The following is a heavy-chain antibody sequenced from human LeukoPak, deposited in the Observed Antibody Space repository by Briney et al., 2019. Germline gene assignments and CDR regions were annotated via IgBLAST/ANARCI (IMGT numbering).Heavy chain of an antibody. Sequence: GASVTVSCKASGYTFTGYYMHWVRQAPGQGLEWMGWINPNSGGTNYAQKFQGRVTMTRDTSISTAYMELSRLRSDDTAVYYCARDLLGYSNYGDYWGQGTLVTVSS. CDR2: INPNSGGT. D-gene: IGHD4-11*01. J-gene: IGHJ4*02. CDR3: ARDLLGYSNYGDY. V-gene: IGHV1-2*02. CDR1: GYTFTGYY.